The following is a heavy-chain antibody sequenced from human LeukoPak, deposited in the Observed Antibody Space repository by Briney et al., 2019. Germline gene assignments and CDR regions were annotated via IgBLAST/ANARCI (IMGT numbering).Heavy chain of an antibody. Sequence: GESLKISCEGSGYSFTSYWIGWVRQMPGKGLEWMGIIYPGDSDTRYSPSFQGQVTISADKSISTAYLQWSSLKASDTAMYYCARDSTSTYYYYGMDVWGQGTTVTVSS. J-gene: IGHJ6*02. CDR3: ARDSTSTYYYYGMDV. CDR2: IYPGDSDT. D-gene: IGHD2-2*01. CDR1: GYSFTSYW. V-gene: IGHV5-51*01.